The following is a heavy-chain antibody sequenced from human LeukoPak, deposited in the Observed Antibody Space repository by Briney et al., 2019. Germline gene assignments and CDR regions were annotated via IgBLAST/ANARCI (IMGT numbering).Heavy chain of an antibody. CDR1: GYTFTSYY. J-gene: IGHJ4*02. D-gene: IGHD2-21*01. CDR2: INPSGGST. Sequence: GASVKVSCKASGYTFTSYYKHWVRQAPGQGLEWMGIINPSGGSTSYAQKFQGRVTMTRDTSTSTVYMELSSLRSEDTAVYYCARGIWSARTVDYYLDYWGQGTLVTVSS. V-gene: IGHV1-46*01. CDR3: ARGIWSARTVDYYLDY.